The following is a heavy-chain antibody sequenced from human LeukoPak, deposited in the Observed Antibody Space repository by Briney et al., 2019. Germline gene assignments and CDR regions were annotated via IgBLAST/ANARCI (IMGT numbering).Heavy chain of an antibody. CDR2: INPNSGGT. V-gene: IGHV1-2*02. D-gene: IGHD1-26*01. Sequence: ASVKVSCKVSGYTLTELSMHWVRQAPGQGLEWMGWINPNSGGTNYAQKLQGRVTMTTDTSTSTAYMELRSLRSDDTAVYYCARVRVGATEGGDYWGQGTLVTVSS. J-gene: IGHJ4*02. CDR3: ARVRVGATEGGDY. CDR1: GYTLTELS.